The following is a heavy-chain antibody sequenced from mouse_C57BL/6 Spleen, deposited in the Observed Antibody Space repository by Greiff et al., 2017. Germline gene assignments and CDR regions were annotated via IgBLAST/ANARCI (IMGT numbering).Heavy chain of an antibody. Sequence: QVQLKESGAELARPGASVKMSCKASGYTFTSYTMHWVKQRPGQGLEWIGYISPSSGYTKYNQKFKDKATLTADKSSSTAYMQLSSLTAEDSEVYYCASPYGNYYCDVWGTGTTVTVSS. D-gene: IGHD2-1*01. CDR3: ASPYGNYYCDV. V-gene: IGHV1-4*01. J-gene: IGHJ1*03. CDR1: GYTFTSYT. CDR2: ISPSSGYT.